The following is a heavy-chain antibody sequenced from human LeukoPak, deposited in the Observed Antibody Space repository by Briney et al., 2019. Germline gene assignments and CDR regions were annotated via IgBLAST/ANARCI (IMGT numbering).Heavy chain of an antibody. CDR1: GFSFSSYE. J-gene: IGHJ4*02. CDR2: IS. V-gene: IGHV3-48*03. CDR3: ARDLRDPYDSSAYYFDY. Sequence: PGGSLRLSCVASGFSFSSYEMNWVRQAPGKGLEWVSYISAMKGRFTISRDNAENSLYLQMNSLRAEDTAVYYCARDLRDPYDSSAYYFDYWGQGTLVTVSS. D-gene: IGHD3-22*01.